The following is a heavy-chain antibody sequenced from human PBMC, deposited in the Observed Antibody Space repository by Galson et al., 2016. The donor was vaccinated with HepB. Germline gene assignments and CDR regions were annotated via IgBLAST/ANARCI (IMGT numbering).Heavy chain of an antibody. Sequence: SVKVSCKASGGTFSSFALCWVRQAPGQGLEWMGGIVPLFHTPTYAQKSQGRLTITADESTRTAYMELSSLSSEDTAVYYCARLDQSSDYWGQGTLITVSS. CDR1: GGTFSSFA. D-gene: IGHD3-16*02. J-gene: IGHJ4*02. V-gene: IGHV1-69*13. CDR3: ARLDQSSDY. CDR2: IVPLFHTP.